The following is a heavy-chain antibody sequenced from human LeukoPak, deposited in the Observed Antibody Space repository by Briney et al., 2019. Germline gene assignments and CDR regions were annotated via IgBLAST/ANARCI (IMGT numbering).Heavy chain of an antibody. Sequence: GGSLRLSCVASGFTFSDYYMSWIRQAPGKGLEWLSYITGSDHSMLYADSVKGRFAISRDNAKNSVYLHLNSLRAEDTAVYYCARGHCSIPNCYWHFDLWGRGALVTVSS. D-gene: IGHD2-2*01. CDR1: GFTFSDYY. V-gene: IGHV3-11*01. J-gene: IGHJ2*01. CDR2: ITGSDHSM. CDR3: ARGHCSIPNCYWHFDL.